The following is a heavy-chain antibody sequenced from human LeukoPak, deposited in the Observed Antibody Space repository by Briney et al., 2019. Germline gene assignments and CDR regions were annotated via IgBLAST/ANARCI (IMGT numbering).Heavy chain of an antibody. J-gene: IGHJ4*02. Sequence: PGGSLRLSCAASGFTFDDYAMHWVRQAPGKGLEWVSGISWNSGSIGYADSVKGRFTISRDNAKNSLHLQMNSLRAEDTALYYCAKDKHGDAGGYYFDYWGQGTLVTVSS. V-gene: IGHV3-9*01. D-gene: IGHD4-17*01. CDR3: AKDKHGDAGGYYFDY. CDR2: ISWNSGSI. CDR1: GFTFDDYA.